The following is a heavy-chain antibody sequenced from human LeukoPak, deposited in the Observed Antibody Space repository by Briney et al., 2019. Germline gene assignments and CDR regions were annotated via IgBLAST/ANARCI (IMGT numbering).Heavy chain of an antibody. CDR3: ARGHYDVLAASYKWTPDY. D-gene: IGHD3-9*01. CDR1: GFTFSSYS. CDR2: ITGGGDYI. Sequence: GGSLRLSCAASGFTFSSYSMNWVRQAPGKGLEWVSSITGGGDYIYYADSVKGRFTTSRDNAKNSLSLQLNSLRVEDTAVYYCARGHYDVLAASYKWTPDYWGQGTLVTVSS. V-gene: IGHV3-21*01. J-gene: IGHJ4*02.